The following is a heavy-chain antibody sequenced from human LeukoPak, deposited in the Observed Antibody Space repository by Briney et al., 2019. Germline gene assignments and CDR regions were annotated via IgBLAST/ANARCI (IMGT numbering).Heavy chain of an antibody. J-gene: IGHJ6*04. CDR3: AREYLYSSSWYPDV. V-gene: IGHV3-7*01. D-gene: IGHD6-13*01. CDR2: IKQDGSEK. CDR1: GFTFSSYW. Sequence: GGSLRLSCAASGFTFSSYWMSWVRQAPGKGLEWVANIKQDGSEKYYVDSVKGRFTISRDDAKNSLYLQMNSLRAEDTAVYYCAREYLYSSSWYPDVWGKGTTVTVSS.